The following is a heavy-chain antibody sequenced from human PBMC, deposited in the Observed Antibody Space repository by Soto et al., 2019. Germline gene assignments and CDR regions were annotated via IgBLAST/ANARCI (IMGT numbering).Heavy chain of an antibody. D-gene: IGHD3-10*01. J-gene: IGHJ4*02. CDR3: VRSGDYRSGSYWYFFDY. Sequence: GGSLRLSCAASGFTFSSYAMSWVRQAPGKGLEWVSGIYWKGGNRHYADSVKGRFNISRDNAKNSLYLQLDSLRAEDTVLYYCVRSGDYRSGSYWYFFDYWGQGT. CDR2: IYWKGGNR. CDR1: GFTFSSYA. V-gene: IGHV3-20*04.